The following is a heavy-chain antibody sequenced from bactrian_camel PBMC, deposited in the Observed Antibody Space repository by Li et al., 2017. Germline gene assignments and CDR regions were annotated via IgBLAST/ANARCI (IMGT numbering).Heavy chain of an antibody. Sequence: VQLVESGGGSVQAGGSLRLSCVASGFSYSKYCMAWFRQGPGKGRDRIASIHSDGATSYSDSVKGRFTISQDDANNTVYLQMDSLKAEDTAMYYCAAGLMFRQVPSLKSTEYNYWGQGTQVTVS. J-gene: IGHJ4*01. CDR1: GFSYSKYC. CDR3: AAGLMFRQVPSLKSTEYNY. CDR2: IHSDGAT. V-gene: IGHV3S26*01. D-gene: IGHD3*01.